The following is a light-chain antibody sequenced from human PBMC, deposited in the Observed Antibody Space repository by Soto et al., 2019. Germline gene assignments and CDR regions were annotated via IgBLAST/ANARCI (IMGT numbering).Light chain of an antibody. V-gene: IGLV2-14*01. J-gene: IGLJ2*01. Sequence: QSVLTQPASVSGSPGQSITISCTGTSDDIGGYNYVSWYQQYPGKAPKLMIYEGSKRPSGVSNRFSGSRSGNAASLDISGLQAEDEADYYCSSYTSRSTVIFGGGTKLTVL. CDR2: EGS. CDR1: SDDIGGYNY. CDR3: SSYTSRSTVI.